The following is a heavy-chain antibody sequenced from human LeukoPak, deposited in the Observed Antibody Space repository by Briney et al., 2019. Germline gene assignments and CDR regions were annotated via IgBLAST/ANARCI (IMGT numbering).Heavy chain of an antibody. J-gene: IGHJ4*02. D-gene: IGHD6-13*01. V-gene: IGHV3-30*18. CDR3: AKDSDSSSCIDY. CDR1: GFTFSSYG. Sequence: GGSLRLSCAASGFTFSSYGMHWVRQAPGKGLEWVAVISYDGSNKYYADSVKGRFTISRDNSKNTLYLQMNSLRAEDTAVYYCAKDSDSSSCIDYWGQGTLVTVYS. CDR2: ISYDGSNK.